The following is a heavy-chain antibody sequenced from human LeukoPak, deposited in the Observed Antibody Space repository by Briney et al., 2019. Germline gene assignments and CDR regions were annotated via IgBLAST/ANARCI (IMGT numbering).Heavy chain of an antibody. Sequence: GGSLRLSCAASGFIFSSYGMSWVRQAPGKGLEWVSAISGSGGSTYYADSVKGRFTISRDNSKNVLYLQMNSLRAEDTAVYYCARGRGSDSGYDFTLDYWGQGTLVTVSS. V-gene: IGHV3-23*01. CDR2: ISGSGGST. J-gene: IGHJ4*02. CDR1: GFIFSSYG. CDR3: ARGRGSDSGYDFTLDY. D-gene: IGHD5-12*01.